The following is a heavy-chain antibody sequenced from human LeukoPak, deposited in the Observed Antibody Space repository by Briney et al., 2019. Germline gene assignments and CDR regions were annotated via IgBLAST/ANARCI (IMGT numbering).Heavy chain of an antibody. CDR1: GGSISGSTHY. D-gene: IGHD3-10*01. CDR2: IYYSGTT. CDR3: ARGFSRGSGSFRTNYYYYYMDV. V-gene: IGHV4-39*07. J-gene: IGHJ6*03. Sequence: SETLSLTCTVSGGSISGSTHYWGWIRQPPGKGLEWIGSIYYSGTTYSNPSLKSRVTISVDTSKNQFSLRLTSVTAADTAVYYCARGFSRGSGSFRTNYYYYYMDVWGKGTTVTVSS.